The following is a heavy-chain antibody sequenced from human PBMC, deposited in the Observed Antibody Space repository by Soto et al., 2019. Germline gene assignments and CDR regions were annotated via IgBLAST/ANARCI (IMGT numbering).Heavy chain of an antibody. CDR1: GFTFGSSA. V-gene: IGHV1-58*01. J-gene: IGHJ4*02. Sequence: LVQSGPDVKKPGTSVKVSCKTSGFTFGSSAVQWVRQVRGQRLEWIGWIVVASGYSNVAKKFQHRVPLTRDLSTNTAFLELSSLTSEDSAMYYCAADVIGVAGDFDHWGQGTLVSVSS. D-gene: IGHD6-19*01. CDR2: IVVASGYS. CDR3: AADVIGVAGDFDH.